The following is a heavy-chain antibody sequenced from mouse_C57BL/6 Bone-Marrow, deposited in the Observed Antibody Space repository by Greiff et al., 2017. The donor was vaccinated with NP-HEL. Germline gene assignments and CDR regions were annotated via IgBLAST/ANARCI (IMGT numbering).Heavy chain of an antibody. V-gene: IGHV1-81*01. D-gene: IGHD1-1*01. J-gene: IGHJ2*01. CDR1: GYTFTSYG. CDR3: ARDYGSSYDY. Sequence: VQLQQSGAELARPGASVKLSCKASGYTFTSYGISWVKQRTGQGLEWIGEIYPRSGNTYYNEKFKGKATMTADKSSRTAYLEIRSLTAEDSAVYFGARDYGSSYDYWGQGTTLTVSS. CDR2: IYPRSGNT.